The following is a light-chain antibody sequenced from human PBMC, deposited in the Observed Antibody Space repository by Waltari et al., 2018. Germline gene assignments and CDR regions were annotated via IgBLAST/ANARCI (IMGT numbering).Light chain of an antibody. CDR1: QDISAD. CDR3: LQYNAVPFT. V-gene: IGKV1-17*01. CDR2: GVS. Sequence: DIQMTQSPSSRSASVGDRVTITCRASQDISADLNWFQQKPGKPPKRLIFGVSGLQSGVPPRFSGSGSGTLFILTITSIQPEDFATYYCLQYNAVPFTFGPGTRLELK. J-gene: IGKJ2*01.